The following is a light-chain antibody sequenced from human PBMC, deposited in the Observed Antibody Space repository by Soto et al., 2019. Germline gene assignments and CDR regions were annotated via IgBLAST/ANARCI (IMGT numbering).Light chain of an antibody. CDR3: QQDGSSPRT. Sequence: ILMTQSPATLSVSPGDRATLSCRASQSVSSSYLAWYQLKPGQAPRLLIYGASSRATGVPDRFSGSGSGTDFTLTISRLDPEDFAVYFCQQDGSSPRTFGQGTKVDIK. CDR2: GAS. J-gene: IGKJ1*01. CDR1: QSVSSSY. V-gene: IGKV3-20*01.